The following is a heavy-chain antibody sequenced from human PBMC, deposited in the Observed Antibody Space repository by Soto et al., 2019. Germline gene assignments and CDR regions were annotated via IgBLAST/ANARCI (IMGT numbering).Heavy chain of an antibody. Sequence: SETLSLTCSVSGASIRSGGYYWSWLRQSPGKGLEWIGHIYYTGSTFYSPSLKSRLTISLDTPKNQFSLDLNSVTTADTAMYYCARIEMASIKWGRGALVTVSS. J-gene: IGHJ4*02. D-gene: IGHD5-12*01. V-gene: IGHV4-31*03. CDR2: IYYTGST. CDR1: GASIRSGGYY. CDR3: ARIEMASIK.